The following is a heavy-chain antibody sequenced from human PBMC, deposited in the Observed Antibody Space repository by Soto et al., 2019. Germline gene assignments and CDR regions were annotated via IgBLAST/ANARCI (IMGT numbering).Heavy chain of an antibody. Sequence: ASVKVSCKASGYPFTRYTMNLVRQAPGQRLEWMGWINPDNGNTKSSQKFQDRVIITRDTSASTAYMDLSSLRSEDTAVYYCARGIATGQLDPWGQGTMVTVSS. J-gene: IGHJ5*02. V-gene: IGHV1-3*01. D-gene: IGHD2-15*01. CDR3: ARGIATGQLDP. CDR2: INPDNGNT. CDR1: GYPFTRYT.